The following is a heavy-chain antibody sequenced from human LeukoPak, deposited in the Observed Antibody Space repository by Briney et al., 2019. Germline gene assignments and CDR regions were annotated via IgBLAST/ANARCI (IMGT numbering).Heavy chain of an antibody. J-gene: IGHJ5*02. V-gene: IGHV4-59*01. CDR1: GGTISSYY. CDR3: ARTGQELLWFGELSSISWFDP. D-gene: IGHD3-10*01. Sequence: PSETLSLTCTVSGGTISSYYWSWIRQPPGKGLEWIGYIYYSGRTNYNPSLKSRVTISVDTSKNQFSLKLSSVTAADTAVYYCARTGQELLWFGELSSISWFDPWGQGTLVTVSS. CDR2: IYYSGRT.